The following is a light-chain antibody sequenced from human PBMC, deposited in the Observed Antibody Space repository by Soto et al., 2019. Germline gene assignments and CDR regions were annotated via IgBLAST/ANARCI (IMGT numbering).Light chain of an antibody. J-gene: IGKJ4*01. CDR2: VAS. CDR1: QSVSSN. CDR3: QKYNVWPLT. Sequence: EIVMTQSPATLSVSPGERATLSCRASQSVSSNLAWYQQKPGQTPKLLIYVASTRATGIPARFSGSGSGTEFTLTISSLQSEDFEVYSCQKYNVWPLTFGGGTKVEFK. V-gene: IGKV3-15*01.